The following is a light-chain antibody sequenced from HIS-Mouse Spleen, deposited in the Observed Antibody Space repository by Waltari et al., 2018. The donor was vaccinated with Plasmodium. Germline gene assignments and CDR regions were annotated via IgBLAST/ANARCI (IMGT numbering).Light chain of an antibody. J-gene: IGKJ3*01. V-gene: IGKV3-15*01. Sequence: EIVMTQSPATLSVSTGERATLSCRASQSVSSNLAWYQQKPGKAPRLLIYGTSSRATGIPAGFSGSGSGTEFTLTISSRQSEDFAVYYCQQYNNWSFTFGPGTKVDIK. CDR3: QQYNNWSFT. CDR1: QSVSSN. CDR2: GTS.